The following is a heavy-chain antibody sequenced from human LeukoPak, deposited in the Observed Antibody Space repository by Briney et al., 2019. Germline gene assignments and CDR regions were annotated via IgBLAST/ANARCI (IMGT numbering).Heavy chain of an antibody. Sequence: ASVKVSCKASGYTFTRYYMHWVRQAPGQGLEWMGIINTSGGSISYAQKFQGRVSMTRDKSTSTVYMELNSLRSDDTAVYYCARAPEGATPWADYWGQGTLVIVSS. D-gene: IGHD1-26*01. CDR3: ARAPEGATPWADY. V-gene: IGHV1-46*01. CDR2: INTSGGSI. J-gene: IGHJ4*02. CDR1: GYTFTRYY.